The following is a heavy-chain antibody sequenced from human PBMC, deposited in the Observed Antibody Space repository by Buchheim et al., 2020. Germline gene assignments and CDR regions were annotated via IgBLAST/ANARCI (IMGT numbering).Heavy chain of an antibody. CDR3: ARGCGREEAGYSSSDWFDP. D-gene: IGHD6-13*01. CDR1: GGSFSGYY. J-gene: IGHJ5*02. CDR2: INHSGST. Sequence: QVQLQQWGAGLLKPSETLSLTCAVYGGSFSGYYWSWIRQPPGKGLEWIGEINHSGSTNYNPSLKSRVTIQVDTSKNQFSRKLSSVTAADTAVYYCARGCGREEAGYSSSDWFDPWGQGTL. V-gene: IGHV4-34*01.